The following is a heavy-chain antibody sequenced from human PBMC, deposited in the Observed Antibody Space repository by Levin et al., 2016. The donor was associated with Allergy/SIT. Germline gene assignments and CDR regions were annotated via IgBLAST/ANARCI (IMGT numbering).Heavy chain of an antibody. J-gene: IGHJ4*02. Sequence: WIRQPPGKGLEWIGEIYHSGSTNYNPSLKSRVTISVDKSKNQFSLKLSSVTAADTAVYYCARALDYGDYYFDYWGQGTLVTVSS. CDR2: IYHSGST. D-gene: IGHD4-17*01. CDR3: ARALDYGDYYFDY. V-gene: IGHV4-4*02.